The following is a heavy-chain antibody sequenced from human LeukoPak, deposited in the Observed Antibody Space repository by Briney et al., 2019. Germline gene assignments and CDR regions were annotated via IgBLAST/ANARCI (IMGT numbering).Heavy chain of an antibody. CDR2: INHSGST. CDR3: ARGRHSDFWSGYYTGNWFDP. D-gene: IGHD3-3*01. Sequence: PSEILSLTCAVYGGSFSGYYWSWIRQPPGKGLEWIGEINHSGSTNYNPSLKSRVTISVDTSKNQFSLKLSSVTAADTAVYYCARGRHSDFWSGYYTGNWFDPWGQGTLVTVSS. V-gene: IGHV4-34*01. CDR1: GGSFSGYY. J-gene: IGHJ5*02.